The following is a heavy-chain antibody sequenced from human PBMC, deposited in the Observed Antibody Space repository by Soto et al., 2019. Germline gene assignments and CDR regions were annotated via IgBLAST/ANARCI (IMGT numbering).Heavy chain of an antibody. D-gene: IGHD2-2*01. CDR3: ARGEGGSTSCYLN. J-gene: IGHJ4*02. Sequence: QVQLVESGGGVVQPGRSLRLSCAASGFTFSSYAMHWVRQAPGKGLEWVAVISYDGSNKYYADSVKGRVTISRDNSKNTLYLQRNSLRAEDTAVYYGARGEGGSTSCYLNWGQGTLVTVSS. V-gene: IGHV3-30-3*01. CDR1: GFTFSSYA. CDR2: ISYDGSNK.